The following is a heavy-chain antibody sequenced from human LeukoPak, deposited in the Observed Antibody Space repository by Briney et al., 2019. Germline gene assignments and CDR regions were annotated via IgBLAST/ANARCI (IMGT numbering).Heavy chain of an antibody. J-gene: IGHJ4*02. CDR1: GSTFSSYA. Sequence: PGGSLRLSCAASGSTFSSYAMSWVRQAPGKGLEWVSAISGSGGSTYYADSVKGRFTISRDNSKNTLYLQMNSLRAEDTAVYYCAKGGSRPIAVAGSWAYWGQGTLVTVSS. D-gene: IGHD6-19*01. V-gene: IGHV3-23*01. CDR3: AKGGSRPIAVAGSWAY. CDR2: ISGSGGST.